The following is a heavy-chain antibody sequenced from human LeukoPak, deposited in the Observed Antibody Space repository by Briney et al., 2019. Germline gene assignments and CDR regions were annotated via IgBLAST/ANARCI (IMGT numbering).Heavy chain of an antibody. CDR3: AKSNGYVLVDI. Sequence: SETLSLTCIVSDDSISSYYWGWLRQTPGKGLEWIGNIFYSGSTYYSPSLTSRVTISLDTSRNQFSLKLNSVAAADTAVYYCAKSNGYVLVDIWGQGTMVTVSS. V-gene: IGHV4-59*04. J-gene: IGHJ3*02. CDR1: DDSISSYY. CDR2: IFYSGST. D-gene: IGHD3-22*01.